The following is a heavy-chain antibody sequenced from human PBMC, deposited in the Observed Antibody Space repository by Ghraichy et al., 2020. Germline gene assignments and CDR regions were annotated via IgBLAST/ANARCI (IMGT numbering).Heavy chain of an antibody. CDR3: ARGGSSSWYGWFDP. J-gene: IGHJ5*02. Sequence: SQTLSLTCAVYGGSFSGYYWSWIRQPPGKGLEWIGEINHSGSTNYNPSLKSRVTISVDTSKNQFSLKLSSVTAADTAVYYCARGGSSSWYGWFDPWGQGTLVTVSS. V-gene: IGHV4-34*01. D-gene: IGHD6-13*01. CDR2: INHSGST. CDR1: GGSFSGYY.